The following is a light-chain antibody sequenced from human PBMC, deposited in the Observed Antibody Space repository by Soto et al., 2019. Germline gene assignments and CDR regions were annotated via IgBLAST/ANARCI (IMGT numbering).Light chain of an antibody. V-gene: IGKV1-33*01. CDR1: QDISKY. CDR2: DAS. J-gene: IGKJ4*01. CDR3: QPYDNLPLT. Sequence: DIQMTQSPSSLSASVGDRVTITCQASQDISKYLNWYQQKPGKAPKLLIYDASNLETVVPSRFSGGESVTDFTITISSLQDGDIATYYCQPYDNLPLTFCEGTKVEIK.